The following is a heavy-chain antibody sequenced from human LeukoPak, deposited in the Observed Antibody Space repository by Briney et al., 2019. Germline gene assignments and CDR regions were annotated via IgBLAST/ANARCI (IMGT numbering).Heavy chain of an antibody. CDR3: AKSLPNYYDSSGYSGFDY. CDR1: AFTFSSYA. D-gene: IGHD3-22*01. CDR2: ISGSGGST. V-gene: IGHV3-23*01. Sequence: AGSLRLSCAASAFTFSSYAMSWDRQGPGKGLEWVSAISGSGGSTYYADSVKVRFTISRDNSKNTLYLQMNSLRAEDTAVYYCAKSLPNYYDSSGYSGFDYWGQGTLVTVSS. J-gene: IGHJ4*02.